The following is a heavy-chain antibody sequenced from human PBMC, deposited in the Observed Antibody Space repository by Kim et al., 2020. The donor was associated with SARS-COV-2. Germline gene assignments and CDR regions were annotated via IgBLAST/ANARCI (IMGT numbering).Heavy chain of an antibody. J-gene: IGHJ3*01. CDR3: ARISIVGSSALDV. CDR2: INTGTGAT. V-gene: IGHV1-3*04. D-gene: IGHD1-26*01. Sequence: ASVKVSCKASGYTFTNHVIHWVRQAPGQRLEWMGWINTGTGATEYSQNFQGRVTITRDTSASTAYMELSSLRSEDTAVYFCARISIVGSSALDVWGQGTMVIVSS. CDR1: GYTFTNHV.